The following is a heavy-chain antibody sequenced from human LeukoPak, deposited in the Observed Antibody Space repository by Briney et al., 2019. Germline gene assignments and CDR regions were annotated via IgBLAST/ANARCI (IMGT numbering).Heavy chain of an antibody. CDR3: ARPGQLGEYTPYYFDY. D-gene: IGHD7-27*01. V-gene: IGHV5-51*01. J-gene: IGHJ4*02. Sequence: GESLKISCKGSGYSFTSYWIGWVRQMPGKGLEWMGTIYPVDSDTRYSSSFQGQVTISADKSISTAYLQWSSLKASDTAMYYCARPGQLGEYTPYYFDYWGQGTLVTVSS. CDR1: GYSFTSYW. CDR2: IYPVDSDT.